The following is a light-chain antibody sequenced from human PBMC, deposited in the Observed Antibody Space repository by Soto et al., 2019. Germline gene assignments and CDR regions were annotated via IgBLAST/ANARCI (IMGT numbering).Light chain of an antibody. J-gene: IGKJ5*01. V-gene: IGKV1-5*01. CDR2: AVS. CDR1: QSIRSW. CDR3: QQHNYCPSIT. Sequence: IRVTQAPSTVTASLGARVTMTWRASQSIRSWLAWYQQKPGKAPKVLIYAVSTLQSGVPSRFSGDESGTDFTPTSSRLSEEVFATYSQQHNYCPSITFGQGTRLEIK.